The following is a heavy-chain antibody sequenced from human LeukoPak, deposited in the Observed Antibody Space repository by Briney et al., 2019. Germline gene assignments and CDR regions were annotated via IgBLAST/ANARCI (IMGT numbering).Heavy chain of an antibody. CDR2: IKNEHYGGTA. CDR3: ATEVGRTAFEY. CDR1: GFSFISVW. J-gene: IGHJ4*02. D-gene: IGHD1-26*01. Sequence: GGSLRLSCVGSGFSFISVWLNWVRQTPGKGLEWVGRIKNEHYGGTADYNEAIKGRFTISRDNSKNTLFLQMNSLRTDDTAVYYCATEVGRTAFEYWGQGTPVTVSS. V-gene: IGHV3-15*07.